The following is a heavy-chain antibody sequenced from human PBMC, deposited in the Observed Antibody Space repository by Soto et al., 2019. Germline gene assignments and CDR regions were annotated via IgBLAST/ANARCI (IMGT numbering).Heavy chain of an antibody. D-gene: IGHD4-17*01. J-gene: IGHJ3*02. V-gene: IGHV3-23*01. Sequence: GGSLRLSCVASGFTFSPYAMSWVRQAPGKGLEWVSGISSSGDSTYYADSVKGRFTISRDNSKNMLYLQMSSLRADDTALYYCAKDPNGDYVGAFDMRGHGTMVTVSS. CDR1: GFTFSPYA. CDR2: ISSSGDST. CDR3: AKDPNGDYVGAFDM.